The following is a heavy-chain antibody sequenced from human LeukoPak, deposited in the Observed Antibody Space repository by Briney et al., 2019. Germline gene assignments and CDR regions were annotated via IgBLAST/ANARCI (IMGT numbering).Heavy chain of an antibody. Sequence: PGGSLRLSCAASGFTFSSYSMNWVRQAPGKGGEGVSYISSSSSTIYYADSVKGRFTISRDNAKNSLYLQMNSLRAEDTAVYYCARVLSVSYYGSGSYYPDYWGQGTLVTVSS. V-gene: IGHV3-48*01. CDR2: ISSSSSTI. J-gene: IGHJ4*02. D-gene: IGHD3-10*01. CDR3: ARVLSVSYYGSGSYYPDY. CDR1: GFTFSSYS.